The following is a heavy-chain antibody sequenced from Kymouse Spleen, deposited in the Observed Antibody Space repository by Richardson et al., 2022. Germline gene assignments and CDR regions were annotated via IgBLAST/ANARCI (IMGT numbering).Heavy chain of an antibody. CDR2: TYYRSKWYN. CDR3: ARGGHYYGSGSYYNDYYYGMDV. V-gene: IGHV6-1*01. CDR1: GDSVSSNSAA. Sequence: QVQLQQSGPGLVKPSQTLSLTCAISGDSVSSNSAAWNWIRQSPSRGLEWLGRTYYRSKWYNDYAVSVKSRITINPDTSKNQFSLQLNSVTPEDTAVYYCARGGHYYGSGSYYNDYYYGMDVWGQGTTVTVSS. J-gene: IGHJ6*02. D-gene: IGHD3-10*01.